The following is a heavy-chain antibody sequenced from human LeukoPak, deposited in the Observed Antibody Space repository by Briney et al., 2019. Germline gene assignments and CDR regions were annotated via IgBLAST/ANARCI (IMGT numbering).Heavy chain of an antibody. D-gene: IGHD5-12*01. CDR1: GYSFGDYG. J-gene: IGHJ4*02. Sequence: ASVKVSCKASGYSFGDYGFSWVRQAPGQGLEWLGWISAYNGNRNYAQKVEGRVTITTDTSTSTAYLELRGLRPDDTAVYYCARDDSGAKVDIDYWGQGTLLIVSS. V-gene: IGHV1-18*01. CDR3: ARDDSGAKVDIDY. CDR2: ISAYNGNR.